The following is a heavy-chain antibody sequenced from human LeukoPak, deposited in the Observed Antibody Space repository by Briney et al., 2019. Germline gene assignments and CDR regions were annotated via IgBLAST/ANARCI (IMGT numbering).Heavy chain of an antibody. CDR2: INPSGGST. V-gene: IGHV1-46*01. D-gene: IGHD3-22*01. CDR3: ARDTSYYDSSGYYSSPGDY. CDR1: GYTFTSYY. Sequence: ASVKVSCKASGYTFTSYYMHWVRQAPGQGLEWMGIINPSGGSTSYAQKFQGRVTMTRDMSTSTVYMELSSLRFEDTAVYYCARDTSYYDSSGYYSSPGDYWGQGTLVTVSS. J-gene: IGHJ4*02.